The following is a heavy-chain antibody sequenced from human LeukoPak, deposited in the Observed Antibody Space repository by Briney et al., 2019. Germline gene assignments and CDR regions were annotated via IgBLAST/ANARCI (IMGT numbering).Heavy chain of an antibody. J-gene: IGHJ4*02. CDR2: ISSSSSYI. Sequence: GGSLRLSCAASGFIVSNNHINWVRQAPGKGLEWVSSISSSSSYIYYADSVKGRFTISRDNAKNSLYLQMNSLRAKDTAVYYCARARDGGFWSGYLGYFDYWGQGTLVTVSS. CDR3: ARARDGGFWSGYLGYFDY. D-gene: IGHD3-3*01. V-gene: IGHV3-21*01. CDR1: GFIVSNNH.